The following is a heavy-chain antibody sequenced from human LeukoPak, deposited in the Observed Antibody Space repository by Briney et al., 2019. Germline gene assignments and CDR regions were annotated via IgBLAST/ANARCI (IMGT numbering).Heavy chain of an antibody. V-gene: IGHV3-30*02. CDR3: AKDGLASRIVGPTPYYYYMDV. J-gene: IGHJ6*03. CDR1: GFTFSRYA. Sequence: HPGGSLRLSCAASGFTFSRYAMSWVRQAPGKGLEWVAFIRYDGSNKYYADSVKGRFTISRDNSKNTLYLQMNSLRAEDTAVYYCAKDGLASRIVGPTPYYYYMDVWGKGTTVTVSS. D-gene: IGHD1-26*01. CDR2: IRYDGSNK.